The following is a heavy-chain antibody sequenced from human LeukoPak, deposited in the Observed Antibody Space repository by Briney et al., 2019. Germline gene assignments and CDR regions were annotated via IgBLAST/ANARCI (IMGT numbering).Heavy chain of an antibody. J-gene: IGHJ4*02. Sequence: PGGSLRLSCAASGFTFSSYSMNWVRQAPGKGLEWVSSISSSSSYIYYAGSVKGRFTISRDNAKNSLYLQMNSLKAEDTAVYYCARIGEGIQLSFWGQGTLVTVSS. CDR2: ISSSSSYI. V-gene: IGHV3-21*01. D-gene: IGHD5-18*01. CDR3: ARIGEGIQLSF. CDR1: GFTFSSYS.